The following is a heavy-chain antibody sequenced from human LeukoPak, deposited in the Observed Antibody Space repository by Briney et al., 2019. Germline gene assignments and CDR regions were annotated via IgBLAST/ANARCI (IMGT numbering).Heavy chain of an antibody. J-gene: IGHJ5*02. CDR2: IYYSGST. Sequence: SETLSLTCTVSGGSISSSSYYWGWIRQPPGKGLEWIGSIYYSGSTYYNPSLKSRVTISVDTSKNQFSLKLSSVTAADTAVYYCARDLWGAAARGYNWFDPWGQGTLVTVSS. V-gene: IGHV4-39*07. CDR3: ARDLWGAAARGYNWFDP. D-gene: IGHD6-13*01. CDR1: GGSISSSSYY.